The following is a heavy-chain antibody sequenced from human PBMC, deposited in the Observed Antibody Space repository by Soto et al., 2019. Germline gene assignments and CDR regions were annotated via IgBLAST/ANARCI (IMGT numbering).Heavy chain of an antibody. CDR1: GFTFDDYA. Sequence: EVQLVESGGGLVQPGRSLRLSCAASGFTFDDYAMHWVRQAPGKGLEWVSGISWNSGSIGYADSVKGRFTISRDNAKNSLYLQMNSLRAEDTALYYCAKYRSSWYEYYFDYWGHESLVTVSS. CDR2: ISWNSGSI. D-gene: IGHD6-13*01. CDR3: AKYRSSWYEYYFDY. V-gene: IGHV3-9*01. J-gene: IGHJ4*01.